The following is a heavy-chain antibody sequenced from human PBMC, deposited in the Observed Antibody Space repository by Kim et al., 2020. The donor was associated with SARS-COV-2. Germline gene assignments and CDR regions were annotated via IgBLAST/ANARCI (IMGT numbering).Heavy chain of an antibody. CDR2: IYYSGSA. CDR3: ARDSYSGPYGSGSYI. D-gene: IGHD3-10*01. V-gene: IGHV4-61*01. CDR1: GGSVSSGSYY. J-gene: IGHJ4*02. Sequence: SETLSLTCTVSGGSVSSGSYYWSWIRQPPGKGLEWIGYIYYSGSANYNPSLKSRVTISVDTSKNQFSLKLSSVTAADTAVYYCARDSYSGPYGSGSYIWGQGTLVTVSS.